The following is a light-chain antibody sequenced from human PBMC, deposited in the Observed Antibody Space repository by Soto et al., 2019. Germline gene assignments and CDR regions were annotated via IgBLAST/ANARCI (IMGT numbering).Light chain of an antibody. J-gene: IGKJ4*01. CDR2: ATS. CDR1: QIVSSN. Sequence: TVLTESPSTLSLSPWGRAALSGRASQIVSSNLAWYQQKPGQTPRLLIYATSTRATGIPARFSGSGSGTEFTLTISSLQSEDFAVYYCQHYNNWPLTFGGGTKVDIK. CDR3: QHYNNWPLT. V-gene: IGKV3-15*01.